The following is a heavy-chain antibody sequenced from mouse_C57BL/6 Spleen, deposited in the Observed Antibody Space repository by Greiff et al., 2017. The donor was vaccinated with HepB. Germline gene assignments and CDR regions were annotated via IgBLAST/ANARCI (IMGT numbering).Heavy chain of an antibody. Sequence: EVKLMESGGGLVKPGGSLKLSCAASGFTFSSYAMSWVRQTPEKRLEWVATISDGGSYTYYPDNVKGRFTISRDNAKNNLYLQMSHLKSEDTAMYYCARDRGRGYYFDYWGQGTTLTVSS. J-gene: IGHJ2*01. CDR1: GFTFSSYA. CDR2: ISDGGSYT. V-gene: IGHV5-4*01. CDR3: ARDRGRGYYFDY. D-gene: IGHD3-1*01.